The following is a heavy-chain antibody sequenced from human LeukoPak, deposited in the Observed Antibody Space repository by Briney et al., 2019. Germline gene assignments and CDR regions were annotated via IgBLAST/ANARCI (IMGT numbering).Heavy chain of an antibody. CDR3: ARGCFGKSVCREYFQH. CDR2: IHYSGST. J-gene: IGHJ1*01. D-gene: IGHD3-16*01. Sequence: NPSETLSLTCTVSGGSISSSSYYWGWIRQPPGKGLEWIGSIHYSGSTNHNPSLKSRVTISVDTSKNQFSLKLSSVTAADTAVYYCARGCFGKSVCREYFQHWGQGTLVTVSS. CDR1: GGSISSSSYY. V-gene: IGHV4-39*07.